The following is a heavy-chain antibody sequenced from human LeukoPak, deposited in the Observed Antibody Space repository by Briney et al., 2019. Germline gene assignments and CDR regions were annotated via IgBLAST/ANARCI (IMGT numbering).Heavy chain of an antibody. J-gene: IGHJ4*02. V-gene: IGHV3-23*01. Sequence: GGSLRLSCAASGFTFRSYGMGWVRQAPGKGLEWVSSITSTGTANYADSMKDRFVISRDNSKDTLFLQMNSLRVEDTAVYYCANTGSYSVYWGQGTLVTVSS. D-gene: IGHD1-1*01. CDR2: ITSTGTA. CDR1: GFTFRSYG. CDR3: ANTGSYSVY.